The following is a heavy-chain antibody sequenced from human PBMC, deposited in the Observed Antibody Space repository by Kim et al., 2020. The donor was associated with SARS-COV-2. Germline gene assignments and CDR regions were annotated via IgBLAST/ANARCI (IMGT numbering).Heavy chain of an antibody. CDR2: INHSGST. D-gene: IGHD3-10*01. J-gene: IGHJ4*02. V-gene: IGHV4-34*01. CDR1: GGSFSGYY. Sequence: SETLSLTCAVYGGSFSGYYWSWIRQPPGKGLEWIGEINHSGSTNYNPSLKSRVTISVDTSKNQFSLKLSSVTAADTAVYYCARVRTKMVRAQGLNSFQARPYYFDYWGQGTLVTVSS. CDR3: ARVRTKMVRAQGLNSFQARPYYFDY.